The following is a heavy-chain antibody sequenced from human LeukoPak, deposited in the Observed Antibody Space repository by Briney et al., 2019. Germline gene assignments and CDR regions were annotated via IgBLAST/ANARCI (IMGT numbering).Heavy chain of an antibody. V-gene: IGHV4-4*02. D-gene: IGHD6-19*01. CDR1: GGSISSSNW. CDR2: IYHSGST. J-gene: IGHJ4*02. Sequence: SGTLSLTCAVSGGSISSSNWWSWIRQPPGKGLEWIGEIYHSGSTNYNPSLKSRVTISVDKSKTQFSLKLSSVTAADTAVYYCASTTAVAGTGYFDYWGQGTLVTVSS. CDR3: ASTTAVAGTGYFDY.